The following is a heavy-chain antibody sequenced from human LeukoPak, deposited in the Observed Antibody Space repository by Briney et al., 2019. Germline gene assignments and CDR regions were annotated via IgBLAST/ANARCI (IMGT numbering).Heavy chain of an antibody. Sequence: TGGSLSLSCAASGFTFSSYAMRWVRQAPGKGLEWVAVISYDGSNKYYADSVKGRFAISRDNSKNTLYLQMNSLRGEDTAVYYCAKDPRITTIVGLYYFDYWGQGTLVTVSS. V-gene: IGHV3-30*18. CDR2: ISYDGSNK. CDR1: GFTFSSYA. D-gene: IGHD3-22*01. J-gene: IGHJ4*02. CDR3: AKDPRITTIVGLYYFDY.